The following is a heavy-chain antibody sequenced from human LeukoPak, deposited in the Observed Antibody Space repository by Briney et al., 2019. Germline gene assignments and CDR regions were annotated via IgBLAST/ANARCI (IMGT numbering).Heavy chain of an antibody. V-gene: IGHV3-73*01. CDR2: IRSKANSYAT. CDR3: TRQGYSWYYYGSGSYYNTSGDYYYYYYMDV. J-gene: IGHJ6*03. D-gene: IGHD3-10*01. Sequence: GGSLRLSCAASGFTFSGSAMHWVRQASGKGLEWVGRIRSKANSYATAYAASVKGRFTISRDDSKNTAYLQMNSLKTEDTAVYYCTRQGYSWYYYGSGSYYNTSGDYYYYYYMDVWGKGTTVTVSS. CDR1: GFTFSGSA.